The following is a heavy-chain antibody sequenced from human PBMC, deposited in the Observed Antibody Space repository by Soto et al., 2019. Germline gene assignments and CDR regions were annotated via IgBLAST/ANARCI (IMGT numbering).Heavy chain of an antibody. Sequence: EVQLVESGGGLVQPGGSLRLSCAASGFTFSSYWMHWVRQAPGKGLVWVSRINSDGSSTSYADSVKSRFTISRDNAKNTLYLQMNSLRVEDTAVYYCAREVVVPAAMFDSVSRWFDPWGQGTLVTVFS. V-gene: IGHV3-74*01. J-gene: IGHJ5*02. CDR1: GFTFSSYW. D-gene: IGHD2-2*01. CDR2: INSDGSST. CDR3: AREVVVPAAMFDSVSRWFDP.